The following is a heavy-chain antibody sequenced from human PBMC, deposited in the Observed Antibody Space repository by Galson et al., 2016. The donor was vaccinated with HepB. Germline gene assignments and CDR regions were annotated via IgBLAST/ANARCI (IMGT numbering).Heavy chain of an antibody. CDR1: GFTFSGYN. CDR3: VRESPGVSSYCSVDY. Sequence: SLRLSCATSGFTFSGYNMNWVRQAPGRRLEWVSYIDSGSTTIFYADSVKGRFTISRDNAKNSLYLQMNSLRAEDTALYYCVRESPGVSSYCSVDYWGQGTLVTVSS. D-gene: IGHD5-18*01. J-gene: IGHJ4*02. V-gene: IGHV3-48*03. CDR2: IDSGSTTI.